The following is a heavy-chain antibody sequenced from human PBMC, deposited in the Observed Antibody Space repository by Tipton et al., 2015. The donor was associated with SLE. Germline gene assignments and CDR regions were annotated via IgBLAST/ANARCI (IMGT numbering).Heavy chain of an antibody. D-gene: IGHD2-15*01. CDR1: GGSISGHY. J-gene: IGHJ3*02. CDR3: ARMGYCVTAPCARDDAFHI. Sequence: TLSLTCTVSGGSISGHYWSWIRQSPEKGLEYIGYIYYSGGTNYNPSLKSRVTISVDTSKNQFSLRLSSVTAADTALYYCARMGYCVTAPCARDDAFHIWSQGTMVTVSS. V-gene: IGHV4-59*11. CDR2: IYYSGGT.